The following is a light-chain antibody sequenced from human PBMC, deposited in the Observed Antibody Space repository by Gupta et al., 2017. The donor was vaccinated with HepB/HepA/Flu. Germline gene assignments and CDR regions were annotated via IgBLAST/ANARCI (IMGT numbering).Light chain of an antibody. Sequence: SALTQPASVSGSPARSITISCTGTSSDVGGYNYVSWYQQHPGKAPKLMIYDVSNRPSGFSNRFSGSKSGNTASLTISGHQAEDEADYYCSSYTSSSTWVFGGGTKLTVL. J-gene: IGLJ3*02. CDR2: DVS. CDR1: SSDVGGYNY. CDR3: SSYTSSSTWV. V-gene: IGLV2-14*01.